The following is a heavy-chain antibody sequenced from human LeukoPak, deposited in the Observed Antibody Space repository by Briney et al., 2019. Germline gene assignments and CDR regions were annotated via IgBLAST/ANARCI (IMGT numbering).Heavy chain of an antibody. D-gene: IGHD5-12*01. J-gene: IGHJ4*02. CDR2: IYHSGST. CDR3: ARVDPTDGYSGYYFDY. V-gene: IGHV4-31*03. CDR1: GGSISSGGNY. Sequence: SQTLSLTCTVSGGSISSGGNYWSWIRQYSGKGLEWIGYIYHSGSTYYNPSLKSRVTISVDTSKNQFSLKLSSVTAADTAVYYCARVDPTDGYSGYYFDYWGQGTLVTVSS.